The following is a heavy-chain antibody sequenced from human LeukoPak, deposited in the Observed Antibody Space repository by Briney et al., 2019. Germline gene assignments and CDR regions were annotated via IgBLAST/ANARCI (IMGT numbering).Heavy chain of an antibody. CDR3: AREMDDYGDYGNPHPNYYYYGMDV. V-gene: IGHV3-23*01. D-gene: IGHD4-17*01. J-gene: IGHJ6*02. Sequence: SGGSLRLSCAASGFTFSSYAMSWVRQAPGKGLEWVSAISGSGGSTYYADSVKGRFTISRDNSKNTLYLQMNSLRAEDTAVYYCAREMDDYGDYGNPHPNYYYYGMDVWGQGTTVTVSS. CDR2: ISGSGGST. CDR1: GFTFSSYA.